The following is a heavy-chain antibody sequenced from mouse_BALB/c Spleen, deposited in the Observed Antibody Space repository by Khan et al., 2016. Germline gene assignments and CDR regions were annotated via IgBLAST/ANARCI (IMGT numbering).Heavy chain of an antibody. V-gene: IGHV2-6*02. D-gene: IGHD2-3*01. CDR1: GFSLTSYG. J-gene: IGHJ4*01. Sequence: QVQLKESGPGLVAPSQNLSITCTVSGFSLTSYGVHWVRQPPGKGLEWLVVIWSDGSTTYNSALKSRLSISKDNSKSQVFLKMNSLQTDDTAMYYCARRDDGGGAMDYWGQGTSVTVSS. CDR3: ARRDDGGGAMDY. CDR2: IWSDGST.